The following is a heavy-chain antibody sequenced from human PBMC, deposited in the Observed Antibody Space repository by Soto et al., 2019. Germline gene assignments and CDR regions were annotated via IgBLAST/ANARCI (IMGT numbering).Heavy chain of an antibody. V-gene: IGHV3-43*01. CDR2: ISWDGGST. CDR1: GFTFDDYT. CDR3: ATLSGSYYWTEDDY. Sequence: GGSLRLSCAASGFTFDDYTMHWVRQAPGKGLEWVSLISWDGGSTYYADSVKGRFTISRDNSKNSLYLQMNSLRTEDTALYYCATLSGSYYWTEDDYWGQGTLVTVSS. D-gene: IGHD1-26*01. J-gene: IGHJ4*02.